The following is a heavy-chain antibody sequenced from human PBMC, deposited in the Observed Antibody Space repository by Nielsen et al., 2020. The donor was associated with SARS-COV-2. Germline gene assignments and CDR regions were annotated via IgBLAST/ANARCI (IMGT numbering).Heavy chain of an antibody. CDR1: GFTLKNAW. D-gene: IGHD6-6*01. Sequence: GSLKISCAASGFTLKNAWMGWVRQAPGKGLEWVGRLKSNSAGGTTDLAAPVKGRFSISRDGSKNTFYLHMSSLKTEDAAMYYCTTDRTIAARPLFDYWGQGTRVIVSS. CDR3: TTDRTIAARPLFDY. J-gene: IGHJ4*02. CDR2: LKSNSAGGTT. V-gene: IGHV3-15*01.